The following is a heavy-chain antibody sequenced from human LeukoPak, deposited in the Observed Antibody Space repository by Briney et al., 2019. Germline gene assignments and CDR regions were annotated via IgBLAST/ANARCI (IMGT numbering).Heavy chain of an antibody. CDR3: AREYGGNSWYYFDY. J-gene: IGHJ4*02. CDR2: IYYSGST. Sequence: PSETLSLTCTVSGGSMSSYYWTWIRQPPGKGLEWIGYIYYSGSTNYNPSLKSRVTISVDTSKNQFSLKLSSVTAADTAVYYCAREYGGNSWYYFDYWGQGTLVTASS. D-gene: IGHD4-23*01. V-gene: IGHV4-59*01. CDR1: GGSMSSYY.